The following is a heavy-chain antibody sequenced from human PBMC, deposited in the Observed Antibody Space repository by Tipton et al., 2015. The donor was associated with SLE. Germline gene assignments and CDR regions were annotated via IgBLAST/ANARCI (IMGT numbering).Heavy chain of an antibody. CDR1: GGSISSSSYY. V-gene: IGHV4-39*01. Sequence: TLSLTCTVSGGSISSSSYYWGWIRQPPGKGLEWIGSIYYSGSAYYNPSLEGRVTISVDTSKNQFSLKLSSVTATDTAVYYCARHGPPIAATGLDYWGQGTLVTVSS. J-gene: IGHJ4*02. D-gene: IGHD6-13*01. CDR3: ARHGPPIAATGLDY. CDR2: IYYSGSA.